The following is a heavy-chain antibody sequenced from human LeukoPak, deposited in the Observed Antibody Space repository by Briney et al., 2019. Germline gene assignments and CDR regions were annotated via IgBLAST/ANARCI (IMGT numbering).Heavy chain of an antibody. CDR1: GGSISNYY. D-gene: IGHD5-18*01. V-gene: IGHV4-59*01. Sequence: SETLSLTCAVSGGSISNYYWSWIRQPPGKGLEWVGYIYYSGSTNYNPSLKSRVTTSVDTSKNQFSLKLSSVTAADKAVYYCARDVDTAMGGAFDIWGQGTMVTVSS. CDR2: IYYSGST. J-gene: IGHJ3*02. CDR3: ARDVDTAMGGAFDI.